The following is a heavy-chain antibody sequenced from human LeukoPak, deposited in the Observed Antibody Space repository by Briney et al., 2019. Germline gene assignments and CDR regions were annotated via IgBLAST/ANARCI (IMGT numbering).Heavy chain of an antibody. D-gene: IGHD3-3*01. Sequence: GRSLRLSCAGSGFTFSSYGMHWVRQAPGKGLEWVAVISYDGSNKYYADSVKGRFTISRDNSKNTLYLQMNSLRAEDTAVYYCAKDSLPGVWSGYLDYWGQGTLVTVSS. CDR1: GFTFSSYG. CDR2: ISYDGSNK. J-gene: IGHJ4*02. V-gene: IGHV3-30*18. CDR3: AKDSLPGVWSGYLDY.